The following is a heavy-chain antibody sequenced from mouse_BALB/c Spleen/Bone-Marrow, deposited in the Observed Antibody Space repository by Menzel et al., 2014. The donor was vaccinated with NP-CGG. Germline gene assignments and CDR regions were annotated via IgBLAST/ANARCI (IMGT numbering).Heavy chain of an antibody. J-gene: IGHJ4*01. CDR3: ARRVWSRGGDY. V-gene: IGHV5-12-2*01. CDR1: GFTFSSYT. CDR2: ISNGGGST. Sequence: EVKVVESGGGLVQPGGSLKLSCAASGFTFSSYTMSWVRQTPEKRLEWVAYISNGGGSTYYPDTVKGRFTISRDSAKNTLYLQMSSLKSEDTAMYYCARRVWSRGGDYWGQGTSVTVSS. D-gene: IGHD2-10*02.